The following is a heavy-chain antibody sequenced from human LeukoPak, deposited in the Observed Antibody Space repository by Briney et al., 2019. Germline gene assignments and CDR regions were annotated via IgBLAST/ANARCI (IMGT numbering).Heavy chain of an antibody. V-gene: IGHV3-30*18. CDR3: AKCRATFATVTPPDY. Sequence: PGGSLRLSCAASRFTCSSYGMHWVRQAPGKGLEWVAVISYDGSNKYYADSVKGRFTISRDNSKNTLYLQMNSLRAEDTAVYYCAKCRATFATVTPPDYWGQGTLVTVSS. D-gene: IGHD4-17*01. CDR1: RFTCSSYG. J-gene: IGHJ4*02. CDR2: ISYDGSNK.